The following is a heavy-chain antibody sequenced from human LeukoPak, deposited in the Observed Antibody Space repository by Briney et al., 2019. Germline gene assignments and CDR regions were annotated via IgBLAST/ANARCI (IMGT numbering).Heavy chain of an antibody. V-gene: IGHV4-30-4*08. J-gene: IGHJ4*02. CDR3: AREADCSSTSCYRRDDY. CDR2: IYYSGST. CDR1: GGSISSGDYY. Sequence: SETLSLTCTVSGGSISSGDYYWSWIRQPPGKGLEWIGYIYYSGSTYYNPSLKSRVTISVDTSKNQFSLKLSSVTAADTAVYYCAREADCSSTSCYRRDDYWGQGTLVTVSS. D-gene: IGHD2-2*02.